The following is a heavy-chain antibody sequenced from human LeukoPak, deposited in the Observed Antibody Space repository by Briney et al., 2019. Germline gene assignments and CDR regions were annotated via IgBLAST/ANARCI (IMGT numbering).Heavy chain of an antibody. J-gene: IGHJ5*02. CDR3: ARMAYDILTGYFQPNWFDP. D-gene: IGHD3-9*01. CDR1: GGTFSSYA. CDR2: IIPIFGTA. Sequence: SVKVSCKASGGTFSSYAISWVRQAPGQGLEWMGGIIPIFGTANYAQKFQGRVTITADESTSTAYMELSSLRSEDTAVYYCARMAYDILTGYFQPNWFDPWGQGTLVTVSS. V-gene: IGHV1-69*13.